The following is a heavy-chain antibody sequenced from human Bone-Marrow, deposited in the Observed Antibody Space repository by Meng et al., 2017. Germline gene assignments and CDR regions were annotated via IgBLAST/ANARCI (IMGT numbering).Heavy chain of an antibody. D-gene: IGHD3-10*01. CDR1: GFTFSSYA. CDR2: IKSKTDGGTT. CDR3: TTVDMVRGVIITYYFDY. J-gene: IGHJ4*02. V-gene: IGHV3-15*01. Sequence: GESLKISCAASGFTFSSYAMSWVRQAPGKGLEWVGRIKSKTDGGTTDYAAPVKGRFTISRDDSKNTLYLQMNSLKTEDTAVYYCTTVDMVRGVIITYYFDYWGQGTLVTVSS.